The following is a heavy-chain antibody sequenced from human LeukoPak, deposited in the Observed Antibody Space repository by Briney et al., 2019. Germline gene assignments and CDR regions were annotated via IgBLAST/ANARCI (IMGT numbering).Heavy chain of an antibody. D-gene: IGHD2-15*01. CDR2: MNPNSGNT. Sequence: ASVKVSCKASGYTFTSYDINWVRQATGQGLEWMGWMNPNSGNTGYAQKFQGRVTMTRNTSISTAYMELSSLRSEDTAVYYCARGSGRGRSDPAHRTFDYWGQGTLVTVSS. J-gene: IGHJ4*02. CDR3: ARGSGRGRSDPAHRTFDY. V-gene: IGHV1-8*01. CDR1: GYTFTSYD.